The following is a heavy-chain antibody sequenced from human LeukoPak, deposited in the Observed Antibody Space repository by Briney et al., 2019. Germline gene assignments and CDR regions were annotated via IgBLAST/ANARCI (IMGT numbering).Heavy chain of an antibody. D-gene: IGHD2-2*01. CDR3: LRTPAVDGGVYYFDY. V-gene: IGHV1-69*13. CDR1: VGTFRNYA. Sequence: SAVPVSYMPSVGTFRNYAIIWLRQASAQGLEWMGAIFPIFGKGNYAQKFLGRVTITADESTSTAYMDLSSLRSGHTAVCHLLRTPAVDGGVYYFDYWGQGTLVTVSS. J-gene: IGHJ4*02. CDR2: IFPIFGKG.